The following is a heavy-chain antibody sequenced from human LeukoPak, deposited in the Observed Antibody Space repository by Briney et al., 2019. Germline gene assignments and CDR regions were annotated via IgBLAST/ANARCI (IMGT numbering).Heavy chain of an antibody. J-gene: IGHJ4*02. Sequence: SVKVSCKASGGTFSSYAISWVRQAPGQGLEWMGGIIPIFGTANYAQKFQGRVTITTDESTSTAYMELSSLRSEDTAVYYCAREPSPYDSSGYFDYWGQGTLVTVSS. CDR2: IIPIFGTA. CDR3: AREPSPYDSSGYFDY. CDR1: GGTFSSYA. D-gene: IGHD3-22*01. V-gene: IGHV1-69*05.